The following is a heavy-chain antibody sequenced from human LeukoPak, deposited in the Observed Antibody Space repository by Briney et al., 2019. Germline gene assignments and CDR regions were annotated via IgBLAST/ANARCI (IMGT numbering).Heavy chain of an antibody. V-gene: IGHV3-7*01. Sequence: GGSLRLFCAASGFTFSTYWMSWLRQAPGKGLECVANIKHDGSEKYYVDSVKGRFTISRDNAKNSLYLQMNSLRAEDTAVYYCARSGRGVDSFYFYMDVWGKGTTVTVSS. J-gene: IGHJ6*03. CDR1: GFTFSTYW. D-gene: IGHD3-10*01. CDR2: IKHDGSEK. CDR3: ARSGRGVDSFYFYMDV.